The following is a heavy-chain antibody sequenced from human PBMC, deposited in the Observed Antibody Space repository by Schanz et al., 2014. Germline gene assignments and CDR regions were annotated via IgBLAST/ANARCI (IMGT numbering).Heavy chain of an antibody. Sequence: VHLEESGGGVVQPGRSLRLSCAASGFTFHTYDMHWVRQAPGKGLEWVAQISHDGHRDFYADSVKGRFTISRDNSKNTLYLQMNNLRAEDTAVYYCAKDHAGSDILTALGNWGQGTLVTVSS. CDR1: GFTFHTYD. V-gene: IGHV3-30-3*01. J-gene: IGHJ4*02. CDR2: ISHDGHRD. D-gene: IGHD3-9*01. CDR3: AKDHAGSDILTALGN.